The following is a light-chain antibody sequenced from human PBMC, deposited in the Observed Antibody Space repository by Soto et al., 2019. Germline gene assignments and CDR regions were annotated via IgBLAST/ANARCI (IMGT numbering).Light chain of an antibody. Sequence: DIQMTQSPSTLSASVGDRVTITCRASQSISSWLAWYQQKPGKAPKLLIYRPSTFQSGVPSRFSGSGSGTEFTLTISSLQPDDFATYYCQQFNSYSLTFGGGTQVEIK. CDR1: QSISSW. V-gene: IGKV1-5*03. CDR3: QQFNSYSLT. J-gene: IGKJ4*01. CDR2: RPS.